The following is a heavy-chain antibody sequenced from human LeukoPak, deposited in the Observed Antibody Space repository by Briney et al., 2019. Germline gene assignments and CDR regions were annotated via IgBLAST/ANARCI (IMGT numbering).Heavy chain of an antibody. D-gene: IGHD2-21*02. V-gene: IGHV1-2*02. CDR2: INPNSGGT. CDR3: AKKGCGDDCYEAPAYFYYMDV. Sequence: ASVKVSCKASGYTFTCYYMHWVRQAPGQGLEWMGWINPNSGGTNYAQKFQGRVTMTTDTSTRTAYMELRSLTSDDTAVYYCAKKGCGDDCYEAPAYFYYMDVWGKGTTVTVSS. CDR1: GYTFTCYY. J-gene: IGHJ6*03.